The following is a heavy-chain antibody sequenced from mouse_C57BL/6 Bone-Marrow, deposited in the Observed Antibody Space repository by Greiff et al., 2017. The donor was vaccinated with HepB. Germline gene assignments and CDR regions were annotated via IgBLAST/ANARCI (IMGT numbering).Heavy chain of an antibody. V-gene: IGHV1-72*01. CDR2: IDPNSGGT. Sequence: QVQLKQPGAELVKPGASVKLSCKASGYTFTSYWMHWVKQRPGRGLEWIGRIDPNSGGTKYNEKFKSKATLTVDKPSSTAYMQLSRLTAEDSAVYYCARRLREDFDYWGQGTTLTVSS. CDR1: GYTFTSYW. J-gene: IGHJ2*01. CDR3: ARRLREDFDY. D-gene: IGHD2-2*01.